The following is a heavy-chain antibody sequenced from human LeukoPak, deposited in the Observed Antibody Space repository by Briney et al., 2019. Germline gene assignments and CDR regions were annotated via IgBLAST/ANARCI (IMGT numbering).Heavy chain of an antibody. J-gene: IGHJ6*03. CDR1: GGSISSYY. CDR3: ARSLRYFDWLFPKQDYYYYMDV. Sequence: SETLSLTCTVSGGSISSYYWSWIRQPPGKGLEWIGYIYYSGSTNYNPSLKSRVTISVDTSKNQFSLKLSSVTAADTAVYYCARSLRYFDWLFPKQDYYYYMDVWGKGTTVTVSS. CDR2: IYYSGST. V-gene: IGHV4-59*01. D-gene: IGHD3-9*01.